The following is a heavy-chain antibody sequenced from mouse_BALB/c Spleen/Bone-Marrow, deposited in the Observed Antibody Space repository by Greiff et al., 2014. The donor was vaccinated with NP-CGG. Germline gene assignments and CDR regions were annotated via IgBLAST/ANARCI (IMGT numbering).Heavy chain of an antibody. Sequence: EVQLQQSGGGLVQPGGSRKLSCAASGFTFSSFGMHWVRQAPEKGPEWVAYISSGSSTIYYADTVKGRFTISRDNPKNTLFLQMTSLRSEDTAMYYCARYGYYDAMDYWGQGTSVTVSS. CDR3: ARYGYYDAMDY. CDR1: GFTFSSFG. D-gene: IGHD2-2*01. J-gene: IGHJ4*01. CDR2: ISSGSSTI. V-gene: IGHV5-17*02.